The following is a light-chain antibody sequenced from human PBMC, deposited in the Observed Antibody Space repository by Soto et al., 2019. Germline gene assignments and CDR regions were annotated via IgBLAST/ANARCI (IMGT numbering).Light chain of an antibody. CDR1: SSDVGGYNY. CDR2: DVN. V-gene: IGLV2-8*01. J-gene: IGLJ1*01. Sequence: QSALTQPPSASGSPGQSVTISCTGTSSDVGGYNYVSWYQQHPGKAPKVMIYDVNKRPSGVPDRFSGSKSGNTASLTVSGLQAEDEGDYYCCSYTGSSTFVFGTGTKLTVL. CDR3: CSYTGSSTFV.